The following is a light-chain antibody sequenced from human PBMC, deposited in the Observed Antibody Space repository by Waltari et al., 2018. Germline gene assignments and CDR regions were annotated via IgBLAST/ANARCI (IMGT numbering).Light chain of an antibody. CDR2: DAS. CDR1: QSVNRY. J-gene: IGKJ3*01. CDR3: QQRSNWPVT. V-gene: IGKV3-11*01. Sequence: EIVLTQPPATLSLSPGQRATLSCRASQSVNRYLAWYQQKPGQAPRLLIYDASNRATGIPARFSGSGSGTDFTLTISSLESEDFTVYYCQQRSNWPVTFGPGTRVDIK.